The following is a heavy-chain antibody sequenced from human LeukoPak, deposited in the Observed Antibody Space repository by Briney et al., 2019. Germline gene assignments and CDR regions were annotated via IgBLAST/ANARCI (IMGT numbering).Heavy chain of an antibody. CDR1: GGTSSSYA. V-gene: IGHV1-69*13. CDR3: ARDDVVVVAATNAFDI. Sequence: SVKVSCKASGGTSSSYAISWVRQAPGQGLEWMGGIIPIFGTANYAQKFQGRVTITADESTSTAYMELTSLRAEDTAVYYCARDDVVVVAATNAFDIWGQGTMVTVSS. D-gene: IGHD2-15*01. J-gene: IGHJ3*02. CDR2: IIPIFGTA.